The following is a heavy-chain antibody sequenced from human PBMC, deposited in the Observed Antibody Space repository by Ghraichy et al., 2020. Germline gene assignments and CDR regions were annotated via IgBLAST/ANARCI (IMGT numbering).Heavy chain of an antibody. D-gene: IGHD5-12*01. CDR3: ARMGHSGYDPLGY. CDR2: INHSGST. CDR1: GGSFSGYY. V-gene: IGHV4-34*01. J-gene: IGHJ4*02. Sequence: SENLSLTCAVYGGSFSGYYWSWIRQPPGKGLEWIGEINHSGSTNYNPSLKSRVTISVDTSKNQFSLKLSSVTAADTAVYYCARMGHSGYDPLGYWGQGTLVTVSS.